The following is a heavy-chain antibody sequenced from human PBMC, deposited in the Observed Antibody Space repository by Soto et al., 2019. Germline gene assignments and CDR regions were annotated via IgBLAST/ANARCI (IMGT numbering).Heavy chain of an antibody. D-gene: IGHD5-12*01. V-gene: IGHV3-33*01. J-gene: IGHJ4*01. CDR2: IWYDGSNK. Sequence: GGSLRLSCAASGFTFSSYGMHWVRQAPGKGLEWVAVIWYDGSNKYYAGSVKGRFTISRDNSKNTLYLQIDGLRAEDTAVYYCARDHNTYSGYQPNFIDYWGHGTLV. CDR1: GFTFSSYG. CDR3: ARDHNTYSGYQPNFIDY.